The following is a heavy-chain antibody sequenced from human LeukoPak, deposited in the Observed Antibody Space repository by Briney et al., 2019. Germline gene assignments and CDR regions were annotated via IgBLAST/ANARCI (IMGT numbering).Heavy chain of an antibody. CDR2: ISYDGSNK. J-gene: IGHJ6*04. Sequence: GGSLRLSCAASGFTFSSYAMHRVRQAPGKGLEWVAVISYDGSNKYYADSVKGRFTISRDNSKNTLYLQMNSLRAEDTAVYYCARNGGWFGEFQNYYGMDVWGKGTTVTVSS. CDR1: GFTFSSYA. D-gene: IGHD3-10*01. CDR3: ARNGGWFGEFQNYYGMDV. V-gene: IGHV3-30*04.